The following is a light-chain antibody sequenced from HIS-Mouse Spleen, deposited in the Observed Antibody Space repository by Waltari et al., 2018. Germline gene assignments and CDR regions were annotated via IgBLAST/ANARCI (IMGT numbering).Light chain of an antibody. Sequence: QSALTQPASVSGSPGQSITISCTGTSSYVRGYNYVSWYQQHPGKAPKLMIYEVGNRPSGVSNRFSGSKSGNTASLTISGLQAEDEADYYCSSYTSSSTWVFGGGTKLTVL. CDR3: SSYTSSSTWV. CDR1: SSYVRGYNY. V-gene: IGLV2-14*01. J-gene: IGLJ3*02. CDR2: EVG.